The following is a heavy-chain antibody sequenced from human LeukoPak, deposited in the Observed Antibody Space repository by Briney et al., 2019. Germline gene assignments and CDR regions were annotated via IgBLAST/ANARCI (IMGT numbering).Heavy chain of an antibody. CDR3: AREPYYYDSSGYQFDY. CDR1: GGSISSGNYY. D-gene: IGHD3-22*01. CDR2: IYHSGST. V-gene: IGHV4-39*07. J-gene: IGHJ4*02. Sequence: SETLSLTCTVSGGSISSGNYYWGWLRQPPEKGLEWIGSIYHSGSTCYNPSLKSRVTISVDTSKNQFSLKLSSVTAADTAVYYCAREPYYYDSSGYQFDYWGQGTLVTVSS.